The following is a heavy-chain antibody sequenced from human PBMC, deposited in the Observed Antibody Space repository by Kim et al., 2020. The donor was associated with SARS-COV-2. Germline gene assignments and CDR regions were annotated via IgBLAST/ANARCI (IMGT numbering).Heavy chain of an antibody. CDR1: GFTFSTSV. V-gene: IGHV3-23*01. J-gene: IGHJ4*02. CDR2: ITSSGGVT. CDR3: VKPVTGHYSMFEH. Sequence: GGSLRLSCAASGFTFSTSVMGWVRQAPGKGLEWVSTITSSGGVTYYADSVTGRFTISRDNSGNTLYLQMNSLRAEDTAVYYCVKPVTGHYSMFEHWGQGT. D-gene: IGHD2-21*01.